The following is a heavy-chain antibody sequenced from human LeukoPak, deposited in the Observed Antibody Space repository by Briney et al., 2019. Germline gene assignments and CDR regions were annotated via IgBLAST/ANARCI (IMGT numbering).Heavy chain of an antibody. Sequence: SETPSLTCTVSGGSISSYYWSWIRQPAGKGLEWIGRIYTSGSTNYNPSLKSRVTMSVDTSKNQLSLKLSSVTAADTAVYYCARDPGIAAAGMIPYWGQGTLVTVSS. CDR1: GGSISSYY. CDR3: ARDPGIAAAGMIPY. J-gene: IGHJ4*02. D-gene: IGHD6-13*01. CDR2: IYTSGST. V-gene: IGHV4-4*07.